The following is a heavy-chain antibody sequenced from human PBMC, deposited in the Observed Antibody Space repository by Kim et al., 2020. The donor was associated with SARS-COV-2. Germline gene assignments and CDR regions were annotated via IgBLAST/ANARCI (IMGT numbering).Heavy chain of an antibody. CDR2: INPSGGST. Sequence: ASVKVSCKASGYTFTSYYMHWVRQAPGQGLEWMGIINPSGGSTSYAQKFQGRVTMTRDTSTSTVYMELSSLRSEDTAVYYCSIRGVGSYVGSGGYDAFDIWGQGTMVTVSS. D-gene: IGHD1-26*01. J-gene: IGHJ3*02. CDR3: SIRGVGSYVGSGGYDAFDI. V-gene: IGHV1-46*01. CDR1: GYTFTSYY.